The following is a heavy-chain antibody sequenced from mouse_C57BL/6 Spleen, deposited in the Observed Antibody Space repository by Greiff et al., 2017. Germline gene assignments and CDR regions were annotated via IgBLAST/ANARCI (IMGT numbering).Heavy chain of an antibody. D-gene: IGHD1-1*01. V-gene: IGHV1-55*01. CDR1: GYTFTSYW. Sequence: QVQLQQPGAELVKPGASVKMSCKASGYTFTSYWITWVKQRPGQGLEWIGDIYPGGGSTNYNEKFKSKATLTVDTSSSTAYMQLSSLTSEDSAVYYCARFTTVVATKYYYAMDYWGQGTSVTVSS. CDR3: ARFTTVVATKYYYAMDY. J-gene: IGHJ4*01. CDR2: IYPGGGST.